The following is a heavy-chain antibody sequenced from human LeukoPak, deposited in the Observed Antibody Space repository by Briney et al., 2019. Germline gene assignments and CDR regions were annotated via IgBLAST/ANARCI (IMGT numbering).Heavy chain of an antibody. Sequence: SETLSLTCTVSGGSISSYYLSWIRQPPGKGLEWIGYIYYSGSTNSNPSLNSRATISVNTSKNQFSLKLNSVTAADTAVYYCASGSYYFDYWGQGTLVTVSS. CDR1: GGSISSYY. J-gene: IGHJ4*02. D-gene: IGHD1-26*01. CDR2: IYYSGST. V-gene: IGHV4-59*08. CDR3: ASGSYYFDY.